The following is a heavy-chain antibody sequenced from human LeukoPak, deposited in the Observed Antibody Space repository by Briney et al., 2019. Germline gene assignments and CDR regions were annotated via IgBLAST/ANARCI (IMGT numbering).Heavy chain of an antibody. J-gene: IGHJ6*02. D-gene: IGHD1-14*01. Sequence: GGSLRLSCTTSGFNFGDFAVSWVRKAPGKGREWVGFIRSKPYGGTSDYPASVKGRFIISRGDHKGIAYLQMNSLKTEDTAVYYCTRPWSITYHYYYGMDVWGQGTTVTVSS. V-gene: IGHV3-49*04. CDR3: TRPWSITYHYYYGMDV. CDR1: GFNFGDFA. CDR2: IRSKPYGGTS.